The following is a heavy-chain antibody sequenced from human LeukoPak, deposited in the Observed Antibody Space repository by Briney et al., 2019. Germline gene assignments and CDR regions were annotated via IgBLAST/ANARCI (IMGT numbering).Heavy chain of an antibody. V-gene: IGHV1-2*02. CDR2: INPNSGGT. Sequence: GASVKVSCKASGYTFTSYGISWVRQAPGQGLEWMGWINPNSGGTNYAQKFQGRVTMTRDTSISTAYMELSRLRSNDTAVYYCARDCSGGSCPNLNDAFDIWGQGTMVTVSS. CDR1: GYTFTSYG. J-gene: IGHJ3*02. D-gene: IGHD2-15*01. CDR3: ARDCSGGSCPNLNDAFDI.